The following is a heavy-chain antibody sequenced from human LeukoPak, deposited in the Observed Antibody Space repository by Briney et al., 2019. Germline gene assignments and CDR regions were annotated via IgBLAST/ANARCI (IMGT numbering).Heavy chain of an antibody. CDR1: GGSISSSDW. CDR2: IYHSGTT. J-gene: IGHJ4*02. D-gene: IGHD3-22*01. V-gene: IGHV4-4*02. CDR3: ARVPGYYYDSSGYY. Sequence: SGTLSLTCAVSGGSISSSDWWNWVRQAPGKGLEWIGEIYHSGTTNYKPSLKSRVTMSVDKSKNQFSLKLSSVTAADTAVYYCARVPGYYYDSSGYYWGQGTLVTVSS.